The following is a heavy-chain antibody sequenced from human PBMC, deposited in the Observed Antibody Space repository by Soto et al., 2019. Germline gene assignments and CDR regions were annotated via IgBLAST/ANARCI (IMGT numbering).Heavy chain of an antibody. V-gene: IGHV3-33*01. J-gene: IGHJ4*02. D-gene: IGHD6-13*01. CDR2: IWYDGSNK. CDR3: ASSIAAAGL. CDR1: GFTFSSYG. Sequence: QVQLVESGGGVVQPGRSLRLSCAASGFTFSSYGMHWVRQAPGKGLEWVAVIWYDGSNKYYADSVKGRFTISRDNSKNTLYLPMNSLRAEDTAVYYCASSIAAAGLWGQGTLVTVSS.